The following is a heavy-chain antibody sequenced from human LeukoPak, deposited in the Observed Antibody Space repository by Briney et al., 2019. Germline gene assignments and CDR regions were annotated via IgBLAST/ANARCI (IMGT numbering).Heavy chain of an antibody. CDR3: ASESGSSRYDY. CDR1: GGSISSYY. D-gene: IGHD1-26*01. CDR2: IYTSGST. Sequence: PSETLSLTCTVSGGSISSYYWSWIRQPAGKGLEWIGRIYTSGSTNYNPSLKSRVTISVGKSKNQFSLKLSSVTAADTAVYYCASESGSSRYDYWGQGTLVTVSS. V-gene: IGHV4-4*07. J-gene: IGHJ4*02.